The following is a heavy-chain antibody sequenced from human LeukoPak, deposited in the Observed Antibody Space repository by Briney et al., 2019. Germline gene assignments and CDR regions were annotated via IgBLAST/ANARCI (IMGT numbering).Heavy chain of an antibody. CDR2: ISGNSDYT. CDR1: GFTFSRSV. D-gene: IGHD1-14*01. V-gene: IGHV3-23*01. J-gene: IGHJ5*02. CDR3: AKNPTGFPNWFDP. Sequence: GGSLRLSCAASGFTFSRSVMSWVRQAPGKGLEWVSVISGNSDYTYYADSVKGRFTISRDNSKNTLYLQMNSLRVEDTAVYYCAKNPTGFPNWFDPWGQGTLVTVSS.